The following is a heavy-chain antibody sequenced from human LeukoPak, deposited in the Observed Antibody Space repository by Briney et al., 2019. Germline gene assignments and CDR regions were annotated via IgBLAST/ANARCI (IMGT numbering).Heavy chain of an antibody. CDR2: INPNSGGT. Sequence: ASVKVSCKASGYTFTGYYMHWARQAPGQGLEWMGWINPNSGGTNYAQKFQGRVTMTRDTSISTAYMELSRLRSDDTAVYYCARGKSGIAARPFDYWGQGTLVTVSS. D-gene: IGHD6-6*01. CDR1: GYTFTGYY. J-gene: IGHJ4*02. V-gene: IGHV1-2*02. CDR3: ARGKSGIAARPFDY.